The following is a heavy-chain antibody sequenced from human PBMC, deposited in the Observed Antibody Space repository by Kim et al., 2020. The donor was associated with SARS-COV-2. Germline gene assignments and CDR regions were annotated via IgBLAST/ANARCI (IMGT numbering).Heavy chain of an antibody. CDR2: ISGTGTIT. V-gene: IGHV3-48*04. CDR3: VRENYWAFDI. Sequence: GGSLRLSCATSGFTLSLYSMNWVRQSLGKGLEWVSHISGTGTITKHADSVRGRFTISRDNAKNSLFLQMNGLRAEDTAVYYCVRENYWAFDIWGQGTMVT. CDR1: GFTLSLYS. D-gene: IGHD2-15*01. J-gene: IGHJ3*02.